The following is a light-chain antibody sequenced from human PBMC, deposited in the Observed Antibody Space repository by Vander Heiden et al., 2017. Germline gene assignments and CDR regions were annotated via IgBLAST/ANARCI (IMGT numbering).Light chain of an antibody. Sequence: QSALTQPASVSGSPGQSFTISCTGTSSDGGGYNYVSWYQQHPGKDPNLMIDEVSKRPSEVSNRFSGSKSGNTASLTISGLQAEDEADYYCSSYTSSSTLYVFGTGTKDTVL. CDR2: EVS. CDR3: SSYTSSSTLYV. J-gene: IGLJ1*01. CDR1: SSDGGGYNY. V-gene: IGLV2-14*01.